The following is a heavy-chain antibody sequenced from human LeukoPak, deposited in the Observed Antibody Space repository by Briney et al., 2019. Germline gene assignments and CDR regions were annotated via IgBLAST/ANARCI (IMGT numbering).Heavy chain of an antibody. CDR2: IWYDGSNK. Sequence: HPGGSLRLSCAASGFTFSSYGMHWVRQAPGKGLEWVAVIWYDGSNKYYADSVKGRFTISRDNSKSTLYLRMNSLRAEDTAVYYCAEDWGYGSGIYYPVYWGQGTLVTVSS. D-gene: IGHD3-10*01. CDR1: GFTFSSYG. V-gene: IGHV3-33*06. J-gene: IGHJ4*02. CDR3: AEDWGYGSGIYYPVY.